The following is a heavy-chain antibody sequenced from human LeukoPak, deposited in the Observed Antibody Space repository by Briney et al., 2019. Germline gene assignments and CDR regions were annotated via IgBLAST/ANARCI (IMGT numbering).Heavy chain of an antibody. J-gene: IGHJ6*03. V-gene: IGHV3-30*04. Sequence: GGSLRLSCAASGFTFSSCAMHWVRQAPGKGLEWVAVISYDGNNKYYTDSVKGQFTISRDNSKNTVYLQMNSLRAEDTAVYYCARDKLRGSAGNYYCMDVWGKGTTVTVSS. CDR1: GFTFSSCA. CDR3: ARDKLRGSAGNYYCMDV. D-gene: IGHD1-26*01. CDR2: ISYDGNNK.